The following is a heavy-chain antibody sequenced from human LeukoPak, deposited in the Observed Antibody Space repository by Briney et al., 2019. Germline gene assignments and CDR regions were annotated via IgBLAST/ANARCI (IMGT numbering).Heavy chain of an antibody. J-gene: IGHJ4*02. CDR2: INRSGST. V-gene: IGHV4-34*01. CDR3: ARDDSTDDPFDY. D-gene: IGHD1-1*01. Sequence: SETLSLTCAVYGGSFSGYYWTWIRQPPGKGLEWIGEINRSGSTNYNPSLKSRVTISVDTSKNQFSLNLSSTTAADTAVYYCARDDSTDDPFDYWGQGILVTVSA. CDR1: GGSFSGYY.